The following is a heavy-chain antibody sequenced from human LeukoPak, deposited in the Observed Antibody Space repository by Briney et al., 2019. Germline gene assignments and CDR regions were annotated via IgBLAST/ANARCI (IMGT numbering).Heavy chain of an antibody. CDR1: GCSISSYY. D-gene: IGHD3-10*01. V-gene: IGHV4-4*09. CDR2: IYTSGST. CDR3: ARANDYGSGSYYDWFDP. Sequence: SETLSLTCTVSGCSISSYYWSWIRQPPGKGLEWIGNIYTSGSTNYNPSLKSRATISVATSKNQFSLKLSSVTAADTAVYYCARANDYGSGSYYDWFDPWGQGTLVTVSS. J-gene: IGHJ5*02.